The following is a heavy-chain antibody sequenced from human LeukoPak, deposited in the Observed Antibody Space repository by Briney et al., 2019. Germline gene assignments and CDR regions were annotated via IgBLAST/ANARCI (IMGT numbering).Heavy chain of an antibody. D-gene: IGHD6-19*01. CDR1: GYTFTSYD. CDR2: MNPTSGVP. Sequence: ASVKVSCKASGYTFTSYDINWVRQATGQGLEWMGWMNPTSGVPNYGQKFLGRVTMTRDTSISTAYMELSSLRSDDTAVYYCTRGTAVAGPGPWHYYYMDVWGKGTTVTISS. CDR3: TRGTAVAGPGPWHYYYMDV. J-gene: IGHJ6*03. V-gene: IGHV1-8*01.